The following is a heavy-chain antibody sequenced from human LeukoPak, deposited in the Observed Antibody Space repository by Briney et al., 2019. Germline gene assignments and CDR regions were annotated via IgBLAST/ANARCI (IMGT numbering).Heavy chain of an antibody. D-gene: IGHD3-3*01. V-gene: IGHV1-18*01. CDR3: ARGAALRFLEWQEYNWFDP. J-gene: IGHJ5*02. Sequence: GASVKVSCKASGYTFTSYGISWVRQAPGQGLEWMGWISAYNGNTNYAQKLQGRVTMTTDTSTSTAYMELSSLRSEDTAVYYCARGAALRFLEWQEYNWFDPWGQGTLVTVSS. CDR1: GYTFTSYG. CDR2: ISAYNGNT.